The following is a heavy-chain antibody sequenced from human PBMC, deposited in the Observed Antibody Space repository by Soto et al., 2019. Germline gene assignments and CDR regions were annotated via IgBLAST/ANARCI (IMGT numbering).Heavy chain of an antibody. D-gene: IGHD5-12*01. CDR3: TKDDGYNHSTYYHYFGMDV. CDR1: GFTFSGYY. CDR2: ISYDGSTE. V-gene: IGHV3-30*18. Sequence: GGSLRLSCAASGFTFSGYYMHWVRQAPGKGLEWVAVISYDGSTEYYADSVKGRFTISRDNSANRLFLQMNSLRPEDTAVYYCTKDDGYNHSTYYHYFGMDVWGQGTTVTVSS. J-gene: IGHJ6*02.